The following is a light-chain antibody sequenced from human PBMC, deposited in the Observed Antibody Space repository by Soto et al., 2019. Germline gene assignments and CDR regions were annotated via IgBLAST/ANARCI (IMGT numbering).Light chain of an antibody. CDR1: QSVSTRS. CDR2: GAS. J-gene: IGKJ1*01. Sequence: IELTQPPGPLNLTQGERATLSCMASQSVSTRSLALYQQKPGQAPRLLIYGASSRATGIPDRFSGSGSGADFTLTISRLEPDDFAVYYCQQYGSLWTFGQGTKVDIK. CDR3: QQYGSLWT. V-gene: IGKV3-20*01.